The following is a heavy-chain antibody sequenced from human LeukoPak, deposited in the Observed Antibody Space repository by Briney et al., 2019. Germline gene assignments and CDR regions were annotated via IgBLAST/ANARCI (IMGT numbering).Heavy chain of an antibody. CDR1: GGTFSSYA. D-gene: IGHD1-26*01. CDR3: ASVRELLPYFYFYLDV. V-gene: IGHV1-69*05. J-gene: IGHJ6*03. Sequence: SVKVSCKASGGTFSSYAISWVRQAPGQGLEWMGGIIPIFGTANYAQKFQGRVTITTDESTSTAYMELSSLRSEDTAVYYCASVRELLPYFYFYLDVWGKGTTVTVSS. CDR2: IIPIFGTA.